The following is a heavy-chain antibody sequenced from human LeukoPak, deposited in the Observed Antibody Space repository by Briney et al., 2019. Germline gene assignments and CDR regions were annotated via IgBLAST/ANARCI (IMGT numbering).Heavy chain of an antibody. CDR1: GGSISSRSYY. CDR2: IYYSGST. CDR3: ARGTDLGWFDP. Sequence: SETLSLTCTVSGGSISSRSYYWGWIRQPPGKGLEWIGSIYYSGSTYYNPSLKSRVTISVDTSKNQFSLKLSSVTAADTAVYYCARGTDLGWFDPWGQGTLVTVSS. D-gene: IGHD3-3*01. J-gene: IGHJ5*02. V-gene: IGHV4-39*07.